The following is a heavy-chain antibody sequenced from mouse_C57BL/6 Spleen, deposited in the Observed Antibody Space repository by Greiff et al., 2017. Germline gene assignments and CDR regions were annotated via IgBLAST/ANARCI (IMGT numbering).Heavy chain of an antibody. D-gene: IGHD1-1*01. J-gene: IGHJ2*01. V-gene: IGHV6-6*01. CDR2: IRNKANNHAT. CDR1: GFTFSDAW. Sequence: EVKLMESGGGLVQPGGSMKLSCAASGFTFSDAWMDWVRQSPEKGLEWVAEIRNKANNHATYYDESVKGGFTISSYDSKTSVYLQMNSLRAEDTGIYYYTRLYYDSSYIDYWGQGTTLTVSS. CDR3: TRLYYDSSYIDY.